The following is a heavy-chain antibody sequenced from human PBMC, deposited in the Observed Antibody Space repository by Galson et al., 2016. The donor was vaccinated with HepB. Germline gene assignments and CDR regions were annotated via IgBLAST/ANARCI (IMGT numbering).Heavy chain of an antibody. CDR2: ISHSGGT. V-gene: IGHV4-34*01. CDR3: ARGRPRFLEYFTPPHLDY. J-gene: IGHJ4*02. Sequence: SETLSLTCAVYGESFSDYFWTWIRQPPGKGLEWIGGISHSGGTTYSPSLESRLTISLDTSKNQFSLELTSVAAADTAMYFCARGRPRFLEYFTPPHLDYWGQGSLVTVSS. D-gene: IGHD3-3*01. CDR1: GESFSDYF.